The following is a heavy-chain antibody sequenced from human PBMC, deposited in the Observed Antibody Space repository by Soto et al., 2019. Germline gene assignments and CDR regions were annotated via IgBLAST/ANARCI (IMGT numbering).Heavy chain of an antibody. CDR3: ARGLILWCGELSRRGGDYDYRDV. J-gene: IGHJ6*03. CDR2: INDSGNI. CDR1: GGSFSGYQ. D-gene: IGHD3-10*01. V-gene: IGHV4-34*01. Sequence: QVQLQQWGAGLLKPSETLSLTCAVYGGSFSGYQWTWIRQTPGKGLEWIGEINDSGNINYNPSLKSRVTMLVDTAKKQISLKRSSVTAADTAVYYCARGLILWCGELSRRGGDYDYRDVWGKGTTVTVSS.